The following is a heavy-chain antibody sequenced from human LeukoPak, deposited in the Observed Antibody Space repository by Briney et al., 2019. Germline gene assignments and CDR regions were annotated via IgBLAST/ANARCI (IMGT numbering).Heavy chain of an antibody. V-gene: IGHV3-30*14. CDR3: ARGARGFQWLSYYFDY. CDR2: ISYDGSNK. CDR1: GFTFSSYA. Sequence: PGGSLRLSCAASGFTFSSYAMHWVRQAPGKGLEWVAVISYDGSNKYYADSVKGRFTISRDNSKNILYLQMDSLRAEDTAMYYCARGARGFQWLSYYFDYWGQGILVTVSS. J-gene: IGHJ4*02. D-gene: IGHD5-24*01.